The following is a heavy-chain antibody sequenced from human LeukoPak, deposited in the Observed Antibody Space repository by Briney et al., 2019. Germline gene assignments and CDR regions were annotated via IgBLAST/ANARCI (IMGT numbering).Heavy chain of an antibody. CDR1: GGSISSYY. CDR2: IYYSGST. V-gene: IGHV4-59*01. CDR3: ARVIAVAGYYYYYYGMDV. Sequence: PSETLSLTCTVSGGSISSYYWSWIRQPPGKGLEWIGYIYYSGSTNYNPSLKSRVTISVDTSKNQFSLKLSSVTAADTAVYYCARVIAVAGYYYYYYGMDVWGQGTTVTVSS. D-gene: IGHD6-19*01. J-gene: IGHJ6*02.